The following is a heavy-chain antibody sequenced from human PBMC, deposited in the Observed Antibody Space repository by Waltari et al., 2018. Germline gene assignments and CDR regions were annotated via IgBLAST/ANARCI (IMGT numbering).Heavy chain of an antibody. J-gene: IGHJ3*02. D-gene: IGHD2-15*01. CDR1: GFTFSSYV. CDR2: ISGRGGK. CDR3: AKRKSCSGGRCSGLAFDI. Sequence: EVQLLESEGGLVQPGGSLRLSCAASGFTFSSYVMSWVRQAPGKGGYVGSVISGRGGKYYADSWKGRVTSARDKPKNTLELQMNGLRAEDTAVYYCAKRKSCSGGRCSGLAFDIWGQGTMVTVSS. V-gene: IGHV3-23*01.